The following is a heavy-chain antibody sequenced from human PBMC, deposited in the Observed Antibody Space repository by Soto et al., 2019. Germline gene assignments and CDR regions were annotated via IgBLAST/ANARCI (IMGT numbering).Heavy chain of an antibody. CDR2: IYYRGST. J-gene: IGHJ4*02. Sequence: SETLSLTCTVSGGSISRYYSRWIRHPPGKGLEWIGCIYYRGSTNYYPSLKRRVTISVDTSQNQFSLKLISVTTADTGVYYCARALEDILTGYFAFDYWGKGTLVTVSS. CDR1: GGSISRYY. CDR3: ARALEDILTGYFAFDY. V-gene: IGHV4-59*01. D-gene: IGHD3-9*01.